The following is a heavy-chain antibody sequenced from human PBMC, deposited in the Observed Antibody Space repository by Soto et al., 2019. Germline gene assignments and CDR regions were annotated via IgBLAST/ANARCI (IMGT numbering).Heavy chain of an antibody. CDR2: IYYSGST. CDR3: ARVEWFGDQALDY. V-gene: IGHV4-31*03. D-gene: IGHD3-10*01. Sequence: KASETLSLTCTVSGGSISSGGYYWSWIRQHPGKGLEWIGYIYYSGSTYYNPSLESRVTISVDTSKNQFSLKLSSVTAADTAVYYCARVEWFGDQALDYWGQGTLVTVSS. CDR1: GGSISSGGYY. J-gene: IGHJ4*02.